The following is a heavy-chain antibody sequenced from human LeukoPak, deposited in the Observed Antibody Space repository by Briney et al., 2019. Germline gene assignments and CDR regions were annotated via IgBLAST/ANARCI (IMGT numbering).Heavy chain of an antibody. CDR2: ISGSGGST. Sequence: PGGSLRPSCAASGFTFSSYAMSWVRQAPGKGLEWVSAISGSGGSTYYADSVKGRFTISRDNSKNTLYLQMNSLRAEDTAVYYCAKVAPYYDILTGYFDYWGQGTLVTVSS. J-gene: IGHJ4*02. CDR3: AKVAPYYDILTGYFDY. CDR1: GFTFSSYA. V-gene: IGHV3-23*01. D-gene: IGHD3-9*01.